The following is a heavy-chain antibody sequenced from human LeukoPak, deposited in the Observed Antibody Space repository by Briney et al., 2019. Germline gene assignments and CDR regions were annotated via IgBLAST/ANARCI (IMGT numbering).Heavy chain of an antibody. V-gene: IGHV3-74*01. CDR3: ARELGYCSSTSCYQYAFDI. Sequence: PGGSLRLSCAAPGFTFSSYWMHWVRPAPGKGLVWVSHIISDGSSTSYADSVKGRFTISRDNAKNTLYLQMNSLRAEDTAVYYCARELGYCSSTSCYQYAFDIWGQGTMVTVSS. CDR1: GFTFSSYW. CDR2: IISDGSST. J-gene: IGHJ3*02. D-gene: IGHD2-2*01.